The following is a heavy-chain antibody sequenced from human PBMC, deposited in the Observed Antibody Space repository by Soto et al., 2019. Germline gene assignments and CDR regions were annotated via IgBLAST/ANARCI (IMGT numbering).Heavy chain of an antibody. CDR2: INPTGGST. J-gene: IGHJ4*02. CDR3: ARRXNSGWIDY. D-gene: IGHD6-19*01. Sequence: ASVKVSCKASGXTFTSYYIHWLRQAPGQGLEWMGIINPTGGSTSYAQKFQGRVTMTRNTSTSTVYMELSSLKSEDTAVYYCARRXNSGWIDYWGQGTLVTVSS. CDR1: GXTFTSYY. V-gene: IGHV1-46*03.